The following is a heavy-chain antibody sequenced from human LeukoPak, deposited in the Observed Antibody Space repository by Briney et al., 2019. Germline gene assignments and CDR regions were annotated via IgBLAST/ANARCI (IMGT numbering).Heavy chain of an antibody. J-gene: IGHJ4*02. CDR2: IIPIFGTA. CDR1: GGAFSSYA. CDR3: GGGILRDDILTGYSDY. Sequence: SVKVSCKASGGAFSSYAISWVRQAPGQGLEWMGGIIPIFGTANYAQKFQGRVTITADESTSTAYMELSSLRSEDTAVYYCGGGILRDDILTGYSDYWGQGTLVTVSS. D-gene: IGHD3-9*01. V-gene: IGHV1-69*13.